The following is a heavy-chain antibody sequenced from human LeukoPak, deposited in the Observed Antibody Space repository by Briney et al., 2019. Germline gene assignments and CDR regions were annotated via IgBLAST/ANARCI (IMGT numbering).Heavy chain of an antibody. V-gene: IGHV4-59*02. CDR3: ARGLFGEFGFDF. J-gene: IGHJ4*02. CDR2: IYYGGST. CDR1: GGSVSSYY. D-gene: IGHD3-10*02. Sequence: SETLSLTCTVSGGSVSSYYWSWVRQPPGKGLEWIGYIYYGGSTNCKPSLKSRVTISVDTSKNQFSLKLSSVTAADTAVYYCARGLFGEFGFDFWGQGTLVTVSS.